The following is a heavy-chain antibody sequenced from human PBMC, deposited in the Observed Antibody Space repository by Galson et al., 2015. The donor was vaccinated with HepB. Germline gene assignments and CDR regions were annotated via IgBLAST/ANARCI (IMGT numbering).Heavy chain of an antibody. CDR2: SRNKANSYTT. Sequence: SLRLSCAASGFSFSDHYMDWVRQAPGKGLEWVGRSRNKANSYTTEYAASVKGRFIISRDDSENSLYLQMSSLKTEDTAVYFCAGSSRGSNLRWSLDYWGQGTLVTVSS. CDR1: GFSFSDHY. D-gene: IGHD5-24*01. V-gene: IGHV3-72*01. J-gene: IGHJ4*02. CDR3: AGSSRGSNLRWSLDY.